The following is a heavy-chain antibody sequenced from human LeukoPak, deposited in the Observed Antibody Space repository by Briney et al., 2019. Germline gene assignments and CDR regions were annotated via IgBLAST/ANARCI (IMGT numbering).Heavy chain of an antibody. V-gene: IGHV3-49*04. CDR1: GFTFGDYA. J-gene: IGHJ4*02. CDR2: IRSNSYGGTT. Sequence: PGGSLRLSCIASGFTFGDYALNWVRQAPGKGLEWVGFIRSNSYGGTTEYAASVKGRFTISRDDSKSIAYLQMNSLKTEDTAVYYCTRYRGYFDYWGQGTLVTVSS. D-gene: IGHD3-10*01. CDR3: TRYRGYFDY.